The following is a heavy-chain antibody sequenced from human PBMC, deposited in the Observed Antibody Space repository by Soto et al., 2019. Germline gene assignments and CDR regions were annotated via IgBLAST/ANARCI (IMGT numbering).Heavy chain of an antibody. CDR2: IYYSGST. J-gene: IGHJ3*02. CDR1: GGSISSGGYY. CDR3: ARSPIVATIGSAFDI. Sequence: SETLSLTCTVSGGSISSGGYYWSWIRQHPGKGLEWIGYIYYSGSTYYNPSLKSRVTISVDTSKNQFSLKLSSVTAADTAVYYCARSPIVATIGSAFDIWGQGTMVTVS. D-gene: IGHD5-12*01. V-gene: IGHV4-31*03.